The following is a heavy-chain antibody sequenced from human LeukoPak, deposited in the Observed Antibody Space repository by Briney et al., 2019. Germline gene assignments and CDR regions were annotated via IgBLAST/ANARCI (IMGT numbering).Heavy chain of an antibody. CDR3: ATAYDSSGYIDY. J-gene: IGHJ4*02. V-gene: IGHV1-24*01. CDR2: FDPEDGET. CDR1: GYTLTELS. D-gene: IGHD3-22*01. Sequence: ASVKVSCKVSGYTLTELSMHWVRQAPGKGLEWMGGFDPEDGETIYAQKFQGRVTKTEDTSTDTAYMELSSLRSEDTAVYYCATAYDSSGYIDYWGQGTLVTVSS.